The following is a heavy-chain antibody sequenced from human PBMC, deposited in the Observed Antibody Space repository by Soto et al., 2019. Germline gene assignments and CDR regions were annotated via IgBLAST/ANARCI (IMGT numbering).Heavy chain of an antibody. CDR3: AKEVTGRTYYYDSSGYHFDY. Sequence: GGSLRLSCAASGFTFSSYAMSWVRQAPGKGLEWVSAISGSGGSTYYADSVKGRFTISRDNSKNTLYLQMNSLRAEDTAVYYCAKEVTGRTYYYDSSGYHFDYWGQGTLVTVSS. D-gene: IGHD3-22*01. V-gene: IGHV3-23*01. J-gene: IGHJ4*02. CDR2: ISGSGGST. CDR1: GFTFSSYA.